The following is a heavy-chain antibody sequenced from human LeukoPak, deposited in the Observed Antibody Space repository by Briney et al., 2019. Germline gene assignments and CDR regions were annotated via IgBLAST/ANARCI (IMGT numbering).Heavy chain of an antibody. D-gene: IGHD3-22*01. V-gene: IGHV1-69*13. CDR3: ATDSAYYYDSSGSNLYNWFDP. CDR2: IIPIFGTA. Sequence: SVKVSCKASGGTCSSYAISWVRQAPGQGLEWMGGIIPIFGTANYAQKFQGRVTITADESTSTAYMELSSLRSEDTAVYYCATDSAYYYDSSGSNLYNWFDPWGQGTLVTVSS. J-gene: IGHJ5*02. CDR1: GGTCSSYA.